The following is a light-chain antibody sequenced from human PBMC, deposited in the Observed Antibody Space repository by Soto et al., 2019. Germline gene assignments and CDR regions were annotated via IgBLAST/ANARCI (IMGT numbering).Light chain of an antibody. CDR2: DAS. J-gene: IGKJ5*01. CDR1: QGVSSY. CDR3: QQGSNWHPWVIT. V-gene: IGKV3D-11*01. Sequence: EIVLTQSPATLYLSPGERATLSCRASQGVSSYLAWYQQKPGQAPRLLIYDASNRATGIPARFSGSGPGTDFTLTISSLEPEDCAVYDCQQGSNWHPWVITFGQGTRLEIK.